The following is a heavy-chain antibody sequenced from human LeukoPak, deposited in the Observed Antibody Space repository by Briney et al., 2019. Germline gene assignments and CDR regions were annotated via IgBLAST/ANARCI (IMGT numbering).Heavy chain of an antibody. Sequence: PGGSLRLSCAASGFTFSSYSMSWVRQAPGKGLEWVSSISSSSSYIYYADSVKGRFTISRDNAKNPLSLQMSSLSAEDTAVYYCASFTIFGVAYLQWGQGTLVTVSS. CDR3: ASFTIFGVAYLQ. V-gene: IGHV3-21*01. J-gene: IGHJ4*02. CDR1: GFTFSSYS. CDR2: ISSSSSYI. D-gene: IGHD3-3*01.